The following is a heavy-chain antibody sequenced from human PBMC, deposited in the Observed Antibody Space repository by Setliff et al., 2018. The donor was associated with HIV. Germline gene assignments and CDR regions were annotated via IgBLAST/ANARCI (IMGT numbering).Heavy chain of an antibody. CDR1: GGTFSSYA. CDR3: ARRTIDYHYMDV. CDR2: ISAYNGKT. V-gene: IGHV1-18*01. J-gene: IGHJ6*03. Sequence: GASVKVSCKASGGTFSSYAISWVRQAPGQGLEWMGWISAYNGKTNSAQKVQARTTMTTDTSTSTAYMELRSLRSDDTAVYYCARRTIDYHYMDVWGKGTTVTVSS.